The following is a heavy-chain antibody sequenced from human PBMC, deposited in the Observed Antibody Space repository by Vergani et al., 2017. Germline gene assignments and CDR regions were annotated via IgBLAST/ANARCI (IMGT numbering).Heavy chain of an antibody. CDR1: GGSISSYD. Sequence: QVQLQESGPGLVKPSETLSLTCTVSGGSISSYDWSWIRQPAGKGLEWIGRIYTSGSTNYNPSIKSRVTISVDKCKKQFSLKLSSVNAPDTAVYYCARYWSGGSCYSVSDYWGQGTLVTVSS. CDR3: ARYWSGGSCYSVSDY. D-gene: IGHD2-15*01. CDR2: IYTSGST. V-gene: IGHV4-4*07. J-gene: IGHJ4*02.